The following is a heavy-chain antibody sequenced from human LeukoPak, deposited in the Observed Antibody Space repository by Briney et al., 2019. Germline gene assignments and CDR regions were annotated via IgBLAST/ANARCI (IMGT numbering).Heavy chain of an antibody. V-gene: IGHV4-39*01. J-gene: IGHJ5*02. Sequence: KPSETLSLTCAVYGGSISSNNYYWGWMRQPPGKGLEWIGHIYYDGRTYYNPSLKSRVTMSVDTSKNQFSLKLSSVTAADTAVYYCARHRGSSSEFDPWGLGTLVTISS. CDR1: GGSISSNNYY. D-gene: IGHD6-6*01. CDR3: ARHRGSSSEFDP. CDR2: IYYDGRT.